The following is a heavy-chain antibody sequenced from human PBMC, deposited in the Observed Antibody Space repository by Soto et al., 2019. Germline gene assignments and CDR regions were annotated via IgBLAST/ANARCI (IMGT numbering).Heavy chain of an antibody. CDR1: GFTFSSYA. CDR2: ISGSGGST. V-gene: IGHV3-23*01. Sequence: GGSLRLSCAASGFTFSSYAMSWVRQAPGKGLEWVSAISGSGGSTYYADSVKGRFTISRDNSKNTLYLQMNSLRAEDTAVYYCAKDGGGSSGGSDFDYWGQGTLVTVSS. CDR3: AKDGGGSSGGSDFDY. D-gene: IGHD2-15*01. J-gene: IGHJ4*02.